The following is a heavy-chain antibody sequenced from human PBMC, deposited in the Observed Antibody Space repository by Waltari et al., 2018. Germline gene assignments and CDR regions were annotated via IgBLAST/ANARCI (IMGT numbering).Heavy chain of an antibody. CDR3: VREPGIALAGPTYYFDY. CDR2: VFRDGKS. V-gene: IGHV4-38-2*02. J-gene: IGHJ4*02. CDR1: YFSINNGYF. Sequence: QVQLQESGPGLVKPSETLTVTFSVSYFSINNGYFWGWSRQPPHKGLEWIGSVFRDGKSYYNRSLESRAAISVDTSRDQFTLRLKSATAADTAIYYCVREPGIALAGPTYYFDYWGQGILVTVSS. D-gene: IGHD6-19*01.